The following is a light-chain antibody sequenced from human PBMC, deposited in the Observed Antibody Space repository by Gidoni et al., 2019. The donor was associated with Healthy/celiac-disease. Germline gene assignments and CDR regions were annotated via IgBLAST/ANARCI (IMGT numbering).Light chain of an antibody. CDR3: AAWDDSLNGVV. J-gene: IGLJ2*01. V-gene: IGLV1-44*01. CDR2: SNN. Sequence: QSVMTQPTSASGTPGQRVTISCSGSSSNIGSNTVNWYQQLPGTAPKLLIYSNNQRPSGVPDRFSGSQSGTSASLAISVLQSEDEADYYCAAWDDSLNGVVFGGGTKLT. CDR1: SSNIGSNT.